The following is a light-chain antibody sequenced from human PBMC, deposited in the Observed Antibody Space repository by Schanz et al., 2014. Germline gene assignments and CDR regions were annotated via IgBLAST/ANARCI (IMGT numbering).Light chain of an antibody. Sequence: QSALTQPASVSGSPGQSITISCTGTSSDVGGYNYVSWYQQHPGKAPKLMIYEVSNRPSGVSNRFSGSKSGNTASLTISGLQAEDEADYYCSSYTSSSTPRWVFGGGTKRTVL. J-gene: IGLJ3*02. V-gene: IGLV2-14*01. CDR1: SSDVGGYNY. CDR2: EVS. CDR3: SSYTSSSTPRWV.